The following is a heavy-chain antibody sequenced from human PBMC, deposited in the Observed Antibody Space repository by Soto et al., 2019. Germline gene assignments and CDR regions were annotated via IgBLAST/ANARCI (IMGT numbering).Heavy chain of an antibody. CDR3: ARDPCSSTSCQGRDYYYYYMDV. CDR2: TYYRSKWYN. V-gene: IGHV6-1*01. CDR1: GDSVSSNSAA. Sequence: PSQTLSLTCAISGDSVSSNSAAWNWIRQSPSRGLEWLGRTYYRSKWYNDYAVSVKSRITINPDTSKNQFSLQLNSVTPEDTAVYYCARDPCSSTSCQGRDYYYYYMDVWGKGTTVTVSS. D-gene: IGHD2-2*01. J-gene: IGHJ6*03.